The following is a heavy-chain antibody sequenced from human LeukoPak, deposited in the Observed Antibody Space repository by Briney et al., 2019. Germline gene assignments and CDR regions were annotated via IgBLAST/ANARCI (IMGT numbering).Heavy chain of an antibody. CDR2: ISSSGSTI. CDR3: ANSGGFGHYYYYGMDV. J-gene: IGHJ6*02. V-gene: IGHV3-11*01. Sequence: GGSLRLSCAASGFTFSDYYMSWIRQDPGKGLEWVSYISSSGSTIYYADSVKGRFTISRDNAKNSLYLQMNSLRAEDTAVYYCANSGGFGHYYYYGMDVWGQGTTVTVSS. D-gene: IGHD3-10*01. CDR1: GFTFSDYY.